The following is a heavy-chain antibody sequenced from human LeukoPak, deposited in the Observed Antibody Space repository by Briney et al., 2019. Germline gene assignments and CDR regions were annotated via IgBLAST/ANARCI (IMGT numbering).Heavy chain of an antibody. CDR2: ICHSGST. D-gene: IGHD5-18*01. CDR1: GGSIISGTYS. CDR3: ATGYSYDGAFDI. J-gene: IGHJ3*02. V-gene: IGHV4-30-2*01. Sequence: SETLSLTCAVSGGSIISGTYSWSWIRQPPGKGLEWIGYICHSGSTYYNPSLKSRVTISVDKSKNQFSLKLSSVTAADTAVYYCATGYSYDGAFDIWGQGTMVTVSS.